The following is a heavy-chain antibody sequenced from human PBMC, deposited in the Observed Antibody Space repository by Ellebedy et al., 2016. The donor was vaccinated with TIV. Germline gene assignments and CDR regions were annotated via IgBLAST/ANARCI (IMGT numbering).Heavy chain of an antibody. CDR1: GFTLSNYI. CDR3: ARDGPDGPFLTQADYYGMDV. J-gene: IGHJ6*02. Sequence: GGSLRLXXAASGFTLSNYIMHWVRQAPGKGLEWVALIPYDGSNKYYADSVKGRFTISKDRSKNRLDLQMNSLRAEDTALYYCARDGPDGPFLTQADYYGMDVWGQGTTVTVSS. D-gene: IGHD3-9*01. V-gene: IGHV3-30-3*01. CDR2: IPYDGSNK.